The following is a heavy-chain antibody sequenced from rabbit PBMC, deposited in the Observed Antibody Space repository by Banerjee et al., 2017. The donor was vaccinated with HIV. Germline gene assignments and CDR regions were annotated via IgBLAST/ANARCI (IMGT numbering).Heavy chain of an antibody. CDR1: GFDFSSYY. V-gene: IGHV1S40*01. Sequence: QSLEESGGDLVQPGGSLTLSCKASGFDFSSYYMSWVRQAPGKGLEWIGYIVTGSSGSTYYASWAKGRFTISKTSSTTVTLQLTSLTAADTATYFCARDFNLRGQGTLVTVS. CDR2: IVTGSSGST. CDR3: ARDFNL. J-gene: IGHJ4*01.